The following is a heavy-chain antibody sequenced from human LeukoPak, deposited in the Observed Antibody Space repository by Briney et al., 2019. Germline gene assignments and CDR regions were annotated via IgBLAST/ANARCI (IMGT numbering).Heavy chain of an antibody. D-gene: IGHD4-17*01. CDR1: GFTFSSYG. J-gene: IGHJ4*02. CDR3: AKSTTVTQRGYFDF. Sequence: GGSLRLSCAASGFTFSSYGMHWVRQAPAKGLEWVAIISYDGSNKYYADSVKGRFTISRDNSKNTLYLQMNSLRAEDTAVYYCAKSTTVTQRGYFDFWGQGTLVTVSS. V-gene: IGHV3-30*18. CDR2: ISYDGSNK.